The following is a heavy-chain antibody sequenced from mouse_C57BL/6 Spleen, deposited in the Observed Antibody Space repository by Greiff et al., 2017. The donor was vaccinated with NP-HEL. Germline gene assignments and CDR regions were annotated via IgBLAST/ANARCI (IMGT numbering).Heavy chain of an antibody. J-gene: IGHJ3*01. CDR3: ATDGYLFAY. CDR1: GFTFSSYG. CDR2: ISSGGSYT. Sequence: EVQRVESGGDLVKPGGSLKLSCAASGFTFSSYGMSWVRQTPDKRLEWVATISSGGSYTYYPDSVKGRFTISRDNAKNTLYLQMSSLKSEDTAMDYCATDGYLFAYWGQGTLVTVSA. D-gene: IGHD2-3*01. V-gene: IGHV5-6*01.